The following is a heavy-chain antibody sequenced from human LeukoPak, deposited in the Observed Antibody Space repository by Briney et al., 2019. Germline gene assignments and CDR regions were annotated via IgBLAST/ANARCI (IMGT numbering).Heavy chain of an antibody. J-gene: IGHJ4*02. Sequence: SETLSLTCTVSGGSISSSSYYWGWIRQPPGKGLEWIGSIYYSGSTYYNPSLKSRVTISVDTSKNQFSLKLSSVTAAGTAVYYCARTGPEDYGYRIGGQGTLVTVSS. CDR3: ARTGPEDYGYRI. V-gene: IGHV4-39*01. CDR2: IYYSGST. D-gene: IGHD4-17*01. CDR1: GGSISSSSYY.